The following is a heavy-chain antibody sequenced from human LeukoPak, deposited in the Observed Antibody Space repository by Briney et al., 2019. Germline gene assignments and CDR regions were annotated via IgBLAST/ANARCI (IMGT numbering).Heavy chain of an antibody. CDR3: AGNTVTTIAAAFDY. V-gene: IGHV4-34*09. CDR1: GGSFSGYY. Sequence: PSETLSLTCAVYGGSFSGYYWSWIRQPPGKGLEWIGEVNHSGSTNYNPSLKSRVTISVDTSKNQFSLKLSSVTAADTAVYYCAGNTVTTIAAAFDYWGQGTLVTVSS. J-gene: IGHJ4*02. CDR2: VNHSGST. D-gene: IGHD4-17*01.